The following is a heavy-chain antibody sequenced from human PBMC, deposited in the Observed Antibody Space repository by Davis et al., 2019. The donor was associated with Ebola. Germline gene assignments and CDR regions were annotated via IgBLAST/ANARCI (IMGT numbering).Heavy chain of an antibody. CDR3: ARARGTTGTYIVDP. CDR1: GFTFSSYA. J-gene: IGHJ5*02. CDR2: ISGSGGST. D-gene: IGHD1-1*01. Sequence: PGGSLRLSCAASGFTFSSYAMSWVRQAPGKGLEWVSAISGSGGSTYYADSVKGRFTISRDNSKNTLYLQMNSLRAEDTAVYYCARARGTTGTYIVDPWGQGTLVTVSS. V-gene: IGHV3-23*01.